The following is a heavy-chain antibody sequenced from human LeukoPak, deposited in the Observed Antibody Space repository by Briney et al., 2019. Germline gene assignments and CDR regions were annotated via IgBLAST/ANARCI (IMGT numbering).Heavy chain of an antibody. J-gene: IGHJ4*02. CDR3: TRDQPGVPYFDC. V-gene: IGHV1-8*01. Sequence: ASVKVSCKASGYTFTSYDINWVRQATGQGLEWMGWMNPNSGNTGYAQKFQGRVTMTRNTSISTAYMELSSLRSEATTVYYCTRDQPGVPYFDCWGQGTPV. CDR1: GYTFTSYD. CDR2: MNPNSGNT. D-gene: IGHD1-14*01.